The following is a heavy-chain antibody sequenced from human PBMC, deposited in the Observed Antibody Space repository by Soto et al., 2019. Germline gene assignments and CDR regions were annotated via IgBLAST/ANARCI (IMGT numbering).Heavy chain of an antibody. CDR1: GGSITSSY. CDR2: IYYSGST. CDR3: ARGLRYFDW. D-gene: IGHD3-9*01. Sequence: QVQLQESGPGLVKPSETLSLTCTVSGGSITSSYWSWIRQPPGKGLEWIGYIYYSGSTNYNPSLKSRVTPSVDTSKNQFSLNLSSVTAADTAVYFCARGLRYFDWWGQGTLVTVSS. V-gene: IGHV4-59*01. J-gene: IGHJ4*02.